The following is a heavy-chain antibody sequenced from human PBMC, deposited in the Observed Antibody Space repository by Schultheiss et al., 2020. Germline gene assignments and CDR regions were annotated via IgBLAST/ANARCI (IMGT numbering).Heavy chain of an antibody. J-gene: IGHJ4*02. V-gene: IGHV3-30*03. CDR3: ARILNSGYSLPFDY. D-gene: IGHD3-22*01. Sequence: GGSLRLSCAASGFTFSSYGMHWVRQAPGKGLEWVAVISYDGSNKYYADSVKGRFTISRDNSKNTLYLQMNSLRAEDTAVYYCARILNSGYSLPFDYWGQGTLVTVSS. CDR2: ISYDGSNK. CDR1: GFTFSSYG.